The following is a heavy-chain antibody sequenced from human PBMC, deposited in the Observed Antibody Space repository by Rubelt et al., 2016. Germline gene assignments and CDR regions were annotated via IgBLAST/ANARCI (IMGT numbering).Heavy chain of an antibody. Sequence: GWIRRPPGKGLEWIGYISSSGSTNYNPSLKSRVTISVDTSENQFSLKLSSVTAVDTAVYYCARRGTDCSSSSCYNWFVPWGQGTLVTVSS. CDR3: ARRGTDCSSSSCYNWFVP. CDR2: ISSSGST. D-gene: IGHD2-2*01. V-gene: IGHV4-59*01. J-gene: IGHJ5*02.